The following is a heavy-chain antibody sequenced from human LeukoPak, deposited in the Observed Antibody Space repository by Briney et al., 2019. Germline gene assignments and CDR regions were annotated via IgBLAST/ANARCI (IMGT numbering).Heavy chain of an antibody. V-gene: IGHV3-7*02. CDR3: ARVGY. CDR2: IKQDGSEK. CDR1: GITFSNYW. Sequence: PGGSLRLSCAASGITFSNYWMNWVRQAPGRGLEWVANIKQDGSEKFYVASVTGRFTISRDNAKKSLYLQMNSLRAEDTAVYYCARVGYWGQGTLVTISS. J-gene: IGHJ4*02.